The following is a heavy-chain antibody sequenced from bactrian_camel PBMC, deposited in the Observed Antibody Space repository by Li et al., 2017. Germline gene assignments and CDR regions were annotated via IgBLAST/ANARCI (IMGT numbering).Heavy chain of an antibody. V-gene: IGHV3S53*01. CDR1: GYTYNSYC. CDR2: IASDGRI. Sequence: HVQLVESGGGSVQAGGSLRLSCAASGYTYNSYCMGWFRQAPGKEREGVAGIASDGRIIYADSVKGRFTISKENAKNTLYPQMNSLKPEDTAIYYCAAQFGGSWYCPALLSLPYYNYWGQGTQVTVS. CDR3: AAQFGGSWYCPALLSLPYYNY. D-gene: IGHD6*01. J-gene: IGHJ4*01.